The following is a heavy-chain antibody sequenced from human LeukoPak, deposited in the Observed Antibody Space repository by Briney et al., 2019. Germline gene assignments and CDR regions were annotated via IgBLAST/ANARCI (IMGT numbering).Heavy chain of an antibody. V-gene: IGHV3-20*04. CDR1: GFTFDDYA. D-gene: IGHD5-18*01. Sequence: GGSLRLSCAASGFTFDDYAMHWVRQAPGKGLEWVSGINWNGGSTGYADSVKGRFTISRDNAKNSLYLQMNSLRAEDTALYYCARDLRKILLWDHFDYWGQGTLVTVSS. CDR3: ARDLRKILLWDHFDY. CDR2: INWNGGST. J-gene: IGHJ4*02.